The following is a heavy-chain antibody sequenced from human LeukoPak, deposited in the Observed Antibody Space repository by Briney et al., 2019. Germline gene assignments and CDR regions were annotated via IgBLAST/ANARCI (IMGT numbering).Heavy chain of an antibody. J-gene: IGHJ3*02. V-gene: IGHV4-39*01. CDR3: ARRVEDYYDSSGYYSDAFDI. CDR1: VGSIGSSTYY. Sequence: KPSETLSLTCTVSVGSIGSSTYYWGWIRQPPGKGLDWIGSIYYTGNAYYNPSLKSRVNIYVDPSQNQFSLTLSSVTAADTAVYYCARRVEDYYDSSGYYSDAFDIWGQGTMVTVSS. CDR2: IYYTGNA. D-gene: IGHD3-22*01.